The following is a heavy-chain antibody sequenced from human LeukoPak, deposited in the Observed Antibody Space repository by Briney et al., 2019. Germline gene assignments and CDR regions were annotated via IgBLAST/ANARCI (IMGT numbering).Heavy chain of an antibody. CDR1: GFTFTSYW. CDR3: AGLDS. V-gene: IGHV3-7*01. J-gene: IGHJ4*02. CDR2: IKGDGSEK. Sequence: GGSLRLSCAASGFTFTSYWMNWVRQAPGKGLEWVANIKGDGSEKFYADSVQGRFTISRDNAKKSVYLQMNSLRAEDTAVYYCAGLDSWGQGTLVTVSS.